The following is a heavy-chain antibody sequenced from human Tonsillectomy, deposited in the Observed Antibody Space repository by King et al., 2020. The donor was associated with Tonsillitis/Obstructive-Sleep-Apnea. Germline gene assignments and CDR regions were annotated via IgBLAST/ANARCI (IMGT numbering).Heavy chain of an antibody. CDR3: VRDKAEYSSSWRLKY. J-gene: IGHJ4*02. CDR2: IDYDGSDK. V-gene: IGHV3-33*01. Sequence: VQLVESGGGVVQPGRSLRLSCAGSGFSFSHYGIHWVRHVPGKGLEWVALIDYDGSDKYYGESVKGRFTISRDNSKNTVVLQMDRLRVEETAVYYCVRDKAEYSSSWRLKYWGQGTLVTVSS. CDR1: GFSFSHYG. D-gene: IGHD6-6*01.